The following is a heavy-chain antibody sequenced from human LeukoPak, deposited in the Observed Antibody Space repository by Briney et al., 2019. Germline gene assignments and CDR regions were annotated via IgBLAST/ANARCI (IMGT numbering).Heavy chain of an antibody. CDR3: ARDGPPAYCGGDCYSYFVY. Sequence: SQTLSLTCAISGDSVSGNSAAWSWIRQSPSRGLEWLGRTYYRSKWYNDYAVSVKSRITINPDTSKNQFSLQLNSVTPEDTAVYYCARDGPPAYCGGDCYSYFVYWGQGTLVTVSS. CDR2: TYYRSKWYN. D-gene: IGHD2-21*01. V-gene: IGHV6-1*01. J-gene: IGHJ4*02. CDR1: GDSVSGNSAA.